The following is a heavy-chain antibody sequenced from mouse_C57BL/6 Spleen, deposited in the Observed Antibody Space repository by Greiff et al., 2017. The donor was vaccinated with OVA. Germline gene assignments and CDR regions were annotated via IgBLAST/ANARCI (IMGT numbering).Heavy chain of an antibody. V-gene: IGHV5-6*01. J-gene: IGHJ2*01. Sequence: EVQLVESGGDLVKPGGSLKLSCAASGFTFSSHGMSWVRQTPDKRLEWVATISSGGSYTYYPDSVKGRFTISRDNAKNTLYLQMSSLKSEDTAMYYCARQGTTVVATDFDYWGQGTTLTVSS. CDR3: ARQGTTVVATDFDY. CDR2: ISSGGSYT. D-gene: IGHD1-1*01. CDR1: GFTFSSHG.